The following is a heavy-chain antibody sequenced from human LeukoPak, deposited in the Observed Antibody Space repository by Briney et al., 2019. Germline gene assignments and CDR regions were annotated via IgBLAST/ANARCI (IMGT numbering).Heavy chain of an antibody. CDR3: ARDAACSGGSCYIDY. Sequence: PGGSLRLSCAASGFTFSSYGMSWVRQAPGKGLEWVSAISGSGGSTYYADSVKGRFTISRDNFKNTLYLQMNSLRAEDTAVYYCARDAACSGGSCYIDYWGQGTLVTVSS. J-gene: IGHJ4*02. CDR2: ISGSGGST. V-gene: IGHV3-23*01. CDR1: GFTFSSYG. D-gene: IGHD2-15*01.